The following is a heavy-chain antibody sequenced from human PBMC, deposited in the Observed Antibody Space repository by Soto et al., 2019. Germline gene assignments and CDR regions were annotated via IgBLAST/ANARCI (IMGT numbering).Heavy chain of an antibody. CDR3: ARECAP. V-gene: IGHV4-61*01. CDR1: GGSVSSVSYY. CDR2: IYYSGST. Sequence: QVQLQESGPGLVKPSETLSLTCTVSGGSVSSVSYYWTWIRQPPGRGLEWIGQIYYSGSTNYNPSLKSRVTISLDTSKNQFSLKLSSVTAADTAVYYCARECAPWGQGTLVTVSS. J-gene: IGHJ5*02.